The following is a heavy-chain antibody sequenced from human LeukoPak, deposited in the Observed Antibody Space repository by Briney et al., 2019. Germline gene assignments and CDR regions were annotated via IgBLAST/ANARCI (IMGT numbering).Heavy chain of an antibody. D-gene: IGHD1-26*01. CDR3: ARGVVVGKRIGYYYYMDV. CDR1: GYTFTNYD. CDR2: ISAYNGNT. Sequence: GVSVKVSCKASGYTFTNYDINWVRQAPGQGLEWMGWISAYNGNTNYAQKLQGRVTMTTDTSTSTAYMELRSLRSDDTAVYYCARGVVVGKRIGYYYYMDVWGKGTTVTISS. J-gene: IGHJ6*03. V-gene: IGHV1-18*01.